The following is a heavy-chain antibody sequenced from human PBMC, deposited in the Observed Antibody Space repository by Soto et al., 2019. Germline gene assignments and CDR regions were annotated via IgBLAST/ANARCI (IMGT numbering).Heavy chain of an antibody. CDR2: ISYDGSEK. CDR3: AKSPNFYCSSPNCYKYYFDH. V-gene: IGHV3-30*18. CDR1: GFTFNTYG. D-gene: IGHD2-2*02. Sequence: GGSLRLSCASSGFTFNTYGMHWVRQAPGKGLEWVAVISYDGSEKYYVDSVKGRFTISKDNSKNTLYLQMNSLRPEDTAVYYCAKSPNFYCSSPNCYKYYFDHWGQGTRVTVSS. J-gene: IGHJ4*02.